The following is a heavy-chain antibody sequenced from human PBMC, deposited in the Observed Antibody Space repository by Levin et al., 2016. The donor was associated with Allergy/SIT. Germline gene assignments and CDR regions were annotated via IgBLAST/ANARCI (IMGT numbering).Heavy chain of an antibody. CDR3: AVPLARVDLRRNCYWCFAY. D-gene: IGHD1-20*01. CDR1: GFTFSDNY. V-gene: IGHV3-53*01. Sequence: GGSLRLSCAASGFTFSDNYLSWIRQAPGKGLEWVSLIYADGRSSYADSVKGRFTISKDNSKDTLYLQMNSLTVEDTALYYCAVPLARVDLRRNCYWCFAYWGRGTLVTVSS. CDR2: IYADGRS. J-gene: IGHJ4*02.